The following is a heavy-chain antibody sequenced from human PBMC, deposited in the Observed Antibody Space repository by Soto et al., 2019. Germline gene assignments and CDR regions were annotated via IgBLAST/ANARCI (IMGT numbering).Heavy chain of an antibody. Sequence: ASVKVSCKASEYTFTGYYMHWVRQAPGQGLEWMGWINPNSGGTNYAQKFQGRVTMTRDTSISTAYMELSRLRSDDTAVYYCAREGDIVVVVAASEYFQHWGQGTLVTVSS. D-gene: IGHD2-15*01. CDR2: INPNSGGT. CDR3: AREGDIVVVVAASEYFQH. V-gene: IGHV1-2*02. CDR1: EYTFTGYY. J-gene: IGHJ1*01.